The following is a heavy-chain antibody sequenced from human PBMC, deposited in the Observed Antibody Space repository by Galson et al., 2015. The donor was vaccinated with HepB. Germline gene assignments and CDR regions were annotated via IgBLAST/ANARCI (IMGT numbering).Heavy chain of an antibody. CDR2: IWYDGSNK. J-gene: IGHJ6*02. D-gene: IGHD5-18*01. CDR1: GFTFSSYG. Sequence: SLRLSCAASGFTFSSYGMHWVRQAPGKGLEWVAVIWYDGSNKYYADSVKGRFTISRDNSKNTLYLQMNSLRAEDTAVYYCARPREKPLPWIQSMGVWGQGTTLTVSS. CDR3: ARPREKPLPWIQSMGV. V-gene: IGHV3-33*01.